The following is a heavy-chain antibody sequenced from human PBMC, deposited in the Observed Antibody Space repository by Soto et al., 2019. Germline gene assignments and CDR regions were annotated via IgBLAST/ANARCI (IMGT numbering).Heavy chain of an antibody. CDR2: ISSTTNYI. V-gene: IGHV3-21*01. J-gene: IGHJ4*02. CDR3: ARESEDLTSNFDY. CDR1: GFTFTRYS. Sequence: GGSLRLSCAASGFTFTRYSMNWVRQAPGKGLEWVSSISSTTNYIYYADYMKGRFTVSRDNAKNSVYLEMNSLSAEDTAPYYCARESEDLTSNFDYWGQGTLVTVSS.